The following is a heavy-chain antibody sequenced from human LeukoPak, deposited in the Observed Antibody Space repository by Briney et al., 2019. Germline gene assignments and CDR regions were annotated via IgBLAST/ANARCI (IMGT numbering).Heavy chain of an antibody. J-gene: IGHJ4*02. D-gene: IGHD2-2*01. CDR2: INPNSGGT. CDR3: ARGGWSYCSSTSCYPSAFDY. V-gene: IGHV1-2*02. CDR1: GYTFTGYY. Sequence: ASVKVSCKASGYTFTGYYMHWVRQAPGQGLEWMGWINPNSGGTNYAQKFQGRVTMTRDTSISTAYMELSRLRSDDTAVYYCARGGWSYCSSTSCYPSAFDYWGQGTLVTVSS.